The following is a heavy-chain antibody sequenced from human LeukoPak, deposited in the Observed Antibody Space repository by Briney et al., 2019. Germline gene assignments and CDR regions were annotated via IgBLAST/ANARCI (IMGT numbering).Heavy chain of an antibody. D-gene: IGHD5-18*01. CDR2: INHSGST. J-gene: IGHJ5*02. V-gene: IGHV4-34*01. Sequence: SETLSLTCAVYGGSFSGYYWSWIRQPPGKGLEWIGEINHSGSTNYNPSLKSQVTISVDTSKNQFSLRLSSVTAADTAVYYCARGRDTAMVRGGNWFDLWGQGTLVTVSS. CDR3: ARGRDTAMVRGGNWFDL. CDR1: GGSFSGYY.